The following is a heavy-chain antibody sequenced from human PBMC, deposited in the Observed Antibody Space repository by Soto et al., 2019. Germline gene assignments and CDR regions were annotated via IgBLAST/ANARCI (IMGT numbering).Heavy chain of an antibody. V-gene: IGHV5-51*01. Sequence: GESLKISCKGSGYSFTSYWIGWVRQMPGKGLEWMGIIYPGDSDTRYSPSFQGQVTISADKSISTAYLQWSSLKASDTATYYCARHFMVRGVIGWFDPWGQGTLVTVSS. D-gene: IGHD3-10*01. J-gene: IGHJ5*02. CDR2: IYPGDSDT. CDR3: ARHFMVRGVIGWFDP. CDR1: GYSFTSYW.